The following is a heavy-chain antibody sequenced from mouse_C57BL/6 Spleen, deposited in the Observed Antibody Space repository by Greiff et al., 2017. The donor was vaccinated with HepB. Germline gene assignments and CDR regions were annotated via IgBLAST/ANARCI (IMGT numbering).Heavy chain of an antibody. CDR3: ARLGGTDFDY. J-gene: IGHJ2*01. Sequence: QVQLQQPGAELVRPGTSVKLSCKASGYTFTSYWMHWVKQRPGQGLEWIGVIDPSDSYTNYNQKFKGKATLTVDTSSSTAYMQLSSLTSEDSAVYYCARLGGTDFDYWGQGTTLTVSS. D-gene: IGHD4-1*01. V-gene: IGHV1-59*01. CDR1: GYTFTSYW. CDR2: IDPSDSYT.